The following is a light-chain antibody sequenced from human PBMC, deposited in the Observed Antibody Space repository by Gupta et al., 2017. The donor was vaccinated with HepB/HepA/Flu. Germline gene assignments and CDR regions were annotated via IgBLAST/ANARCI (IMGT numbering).Light chain of an antibody. J-gene: IGKJ1*01. CDR3: QQSFNMPPT. Sequence: DIQMTQSPSSLSASVGDRVTITCRASQSIRSHLNWYQQKPGKAPKVLIYVASSVQTGVPSRFSGSGSGTDFTLTISRLQPEDFAIYYCQQSFNMPPTFGQGTRVEIK. CDR1: QSIRSH. V-gene: IGKV1-39*01. CDR2: VAS.